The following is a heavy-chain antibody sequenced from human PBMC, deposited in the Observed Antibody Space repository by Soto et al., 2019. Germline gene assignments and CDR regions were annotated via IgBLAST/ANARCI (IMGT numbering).Heavy chain of an antibody. Sequence: PSETLSLTCAVYGGSFSGYYWSWIRQPPGKGLEWIGEINHSGSTNYNPSLKSRVTISVDTSKNQFSLKLSSVTAADTAVYYCARSYGRHYYDSSGLVDYWGQGTLVTVSS. J-gene: IGHJ4*02. V-gene: IGHV4-34*01. CDR2: INHSGST. CDR1: GGSFSGYY. CDR3: ARSYGRHYYDSSGLVDY. D-gene: IGHD3-22*01.